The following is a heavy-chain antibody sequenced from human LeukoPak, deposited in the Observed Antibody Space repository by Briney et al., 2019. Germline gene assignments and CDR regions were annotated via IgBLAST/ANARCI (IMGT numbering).Heavy chain of an antibody. V-gene: IGHV3-33*01. CDR1: GFTFSSYG. J-gene: IGHJ4*02. D-gene: IGHD5-18*01. CDR2: IWYDGSNK. CDR3: ASSDTAMLLLDY. Sequence: GGSLRLSCAASGFTFSSYGMHWVRQAPGKGLEWVAVIWYDGSNKYYADSVKGRFTISRDSSKNTLYLQMNSLRAEDTAVYYCASSDTAMLLLDYWGQGTLVTVSS.